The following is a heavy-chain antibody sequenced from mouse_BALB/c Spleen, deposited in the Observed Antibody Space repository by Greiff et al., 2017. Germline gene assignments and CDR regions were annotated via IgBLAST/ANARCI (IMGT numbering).Heavy chain of an antibody. Sequence: VHLVESGPGLVAPSQSLSITCTVSGFSLTGYGVNWVRQPPGKGLEWLGMIWGDGSTDYNSALKSRLSISKDNSKSQVFLKMNSLQTDDTARYYCATSYGYDPSLFAYWGQGTLVTVSA. CDR3: ATSYGYDPSLFAY. D-gene: IGHD2-2*01. CDR2: IWGDGST. CDR1: GFSLTGYG. J-gene: IGHJ3*01. V-gene: IGHV2-6-7*01.